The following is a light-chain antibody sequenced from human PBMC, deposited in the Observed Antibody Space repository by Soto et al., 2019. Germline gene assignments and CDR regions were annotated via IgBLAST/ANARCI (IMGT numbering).Light chain of an antibody. Sequence: QSALTQPASVSGSPGQSITISCTGTSSDVGTYNLVSWYQQHPGKAPKLMISEANKRPSGVSDRFSTSKSGNTASLTISGLQAEDEADYYCCSYAGGTYVFGTGTKLTVL. CDR1: SSDVGTYNL. CDR3: CSYAGGTYV. J-gene: IGLJ1*01. CDR2: EAN. V-gene: IGLV2-23*01.